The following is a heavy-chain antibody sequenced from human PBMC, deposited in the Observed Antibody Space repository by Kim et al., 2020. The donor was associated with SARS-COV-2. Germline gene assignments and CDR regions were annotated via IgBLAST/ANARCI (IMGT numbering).Heavy chain of an antibody. D-gene: IGHD3-22*01. CDR1: GFTFSSYA. CDR2: ISYDGSNK. V-gene: IGHV3-30*04. CDR3: ARESRLSLNYDSSGYYNYGNWYFDL. J-gene: IGHJ2*01. Sequence: GGSLRLSCAASGFTFSSYAMHWVRQAPGKGLEWVAVISYDGSNKYYADSVKGRFTISRDNSKNTLYLQMNSLRAEDTAVYYCARESRLSLNYDSSGYYNYGNWYFDLWGRGTLVTVSS.